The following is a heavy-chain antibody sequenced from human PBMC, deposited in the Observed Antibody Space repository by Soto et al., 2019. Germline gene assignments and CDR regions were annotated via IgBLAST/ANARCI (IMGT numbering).Heavy chain of an antibody. D-gene: IGHD4-17*01. CDR3: ARDLGYGDYGTDF. CDR2: INGDNGNT. Sequence: QVQLVQSGAEVKKPGASVKVSCQASGYSFSNNGISWVRQAPGQGFEWVGWINGDNGNTNYAQKFQGRVTMTTDTSTSTAYMELRSLRSDDTAVYYCARDLGYGDYGTDFWGQGTLVTVSS. V-gene: IGHV1-18*04. J-gene: IGHJ4*02. CDR1: GYSFSNNG.